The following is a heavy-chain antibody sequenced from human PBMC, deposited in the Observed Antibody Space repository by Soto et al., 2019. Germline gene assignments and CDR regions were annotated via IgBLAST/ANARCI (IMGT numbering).Heavy chain of an antibody. CDR2: IIPIFGTA. CDR1: GGTFSSYA. J-gene: IGHJ6*02. Sequence: QVQLVQSGAEVKKPGSSVKVSCKASGGTFSSYAISWVRQAPGQGLEWMGGIIPIFGTANYAQKFPGRVTITADKSKRTAHKELSSLRSEDTGVEYCGGAPPRGYYYYYYGMDVCGQGTTVTVSS. CDR3: GGAPPRGYYYYYYGMDV. V-gene: IGHV1-69*06.